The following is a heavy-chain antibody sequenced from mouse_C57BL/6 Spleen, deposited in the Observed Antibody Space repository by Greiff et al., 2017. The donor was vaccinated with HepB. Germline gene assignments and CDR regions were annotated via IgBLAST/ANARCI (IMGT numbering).Heavy chain of an antibody. V-gene: IGHV1-76*01. CDR2: IYPGSGNT. CDR3: AREGLLRLYYYAMDY. D-gene: IGHD1-1*01. J-gene: IGHJ4*01. CDR1: GYTFTDYY. Sequence: VKLQESGAELVRPGASVKLSCKASGYTFTDYYINWVKQRPGQGLEWIARIYPGSGNTYYNEKFKGKATLTAEKSSSTAYMQLSSLTSEDSAVYFCAREGLLRLYYYAMDYWGQGTSVTVSS.